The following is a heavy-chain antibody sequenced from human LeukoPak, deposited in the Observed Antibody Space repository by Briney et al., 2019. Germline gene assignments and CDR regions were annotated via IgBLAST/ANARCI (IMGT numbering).Heavy chain of an antibody. D-gene: IGHD5-18*01. Sequence: GGSLRLSCAASGFTFSSYWMSWVRQAPGKGPEWVVHIKQDASQEYHVDSVKGRFTISRDNAKNSLYLQMNSLRAEDTAVYYCARDQPGYSYGYAHYYYGMDVWGQGTTVTVSS. V-gene: IGHV3-7*03. J-gene: IGHJ6*02. CDR1: GFTFSSYW. CDR3: ARDQPGYSYGYAHYYYGMDV. CDR2: IKQDASQE.